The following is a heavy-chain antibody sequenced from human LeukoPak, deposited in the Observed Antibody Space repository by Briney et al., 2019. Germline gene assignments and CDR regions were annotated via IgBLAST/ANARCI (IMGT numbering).Heavy chain of an antibody. CDR2: IFYSGCT. V-gene: IGHV4-59*01. Sequence: SETLSLTCTVSGGSISNYYWSWIRQPPGKGLEWIGYIFYSGCTNYNPSLKSRVTISVDTSKNQFSLKVRSVTAADTAVYYCTRRDSTGYGYFDYWGQGTLVTVSS. CDR1: GGSISNYY. D-gene: IGHD3-22*01. CDR3: TRRDSTGYGYFDY. J-gene: IGHJ4*02.